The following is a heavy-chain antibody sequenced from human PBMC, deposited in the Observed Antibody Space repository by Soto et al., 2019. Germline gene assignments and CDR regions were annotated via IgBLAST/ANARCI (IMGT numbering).Heavy chain of an antibody. CDR3: ARDRGTA. J-gene: IGHJ3*01. D-gene: IGHD3-10*01. V-gene: IGHV4-4*02. Sequence: QVQLQESGPGLVKPSGTLSLTCAVSSASISSGNWWSWVRQPPGKGLEWIGEIYHTGSTNYNPSLRSRVTMSVDRSKNQFSLNLNSVTAADTAIYYCARDRGTAWGQGTMVTVSA. CDR1: SASISSGNW. CDR2: IYHTGST.